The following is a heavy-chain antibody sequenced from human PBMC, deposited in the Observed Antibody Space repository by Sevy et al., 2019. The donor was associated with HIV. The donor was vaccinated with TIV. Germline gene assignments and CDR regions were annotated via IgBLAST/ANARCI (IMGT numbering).Heavy chain of an antibody. CDR3: AKDLYPPTTVVTGYFYH. CDR1: GFTFDDYA. Sequence: GGSLRLSCAASGFTFDDYAMHWVRQAPGKGLEWVSSITWNRGNIDYADSVKGRFTISRDNAKNSLYLQMNSLRAEDTAFYYCAKDLYPPTTVVTGYFYHWGQGTLVTVSS. D-gene: IGHD2-21*02. V-gene: IGHV3-9*01. J-gene: IGHJ1*01. CDR2: ITWNRGNI.